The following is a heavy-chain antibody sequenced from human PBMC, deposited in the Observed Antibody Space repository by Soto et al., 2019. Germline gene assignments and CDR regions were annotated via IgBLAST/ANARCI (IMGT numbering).Heavy chain of an antibody. CDR2: IIPIFGTA. J-gene: IGHJ6*02. CDR3: ARVSGYYDAFDYYYGMDV. CDR1: GGTFSSYA. V-gene: IGHV1-69*01. D-gene: IGHD3-3*01. Sequence: QVQLVQSGAEVKKPGSSVKVSCKASGGTFSSYAISWVRQAPGQGLEWMGGIIPIFGTANYAQKFQGRVTITADESTSTAYMKLSSLRSEDTAVYYCARVSGYYDAFDYYYGMDVWGQGTTVTVSS.